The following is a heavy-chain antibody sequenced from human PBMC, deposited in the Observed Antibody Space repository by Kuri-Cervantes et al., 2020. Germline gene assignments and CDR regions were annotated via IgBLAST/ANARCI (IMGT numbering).Heavy chain of an antibody. V-gene: IGHV3-21*01. CDR1: GFNVSRNY. Sequence: LSLTCAASGFNVSRNYMSWVRQAPGKGLEWVSSISSSSSYIYYADSVKGRFTISRDNAKNSLYLQMNSLRAEDTAVYYCARDRDYGDYHYYYGMDVWGQGTTVTVSS. CDR2: ISSSSSYI. D-gene: IGHD4-17*01. J-gene: IGHJ6*02. CDR3: ARDRDYGDYHYYYGMDV.